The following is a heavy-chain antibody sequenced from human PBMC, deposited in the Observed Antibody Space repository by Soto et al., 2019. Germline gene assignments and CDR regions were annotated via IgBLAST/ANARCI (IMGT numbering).Heavy chain of an antibody. V-gene: IGHV1-18*01. CDR2: ISAYNGNT. J-gene: IGHJ1*01. Sequence: QVQLVQSGAEVKKPGASVKVSCKASGYTFTSYGISWVRQAPGQGLEWMGWISAYNGNTNYAQKLQGRVTMTTDTXTXXANMELRSLRSDDTAVYYCARGNYGGKSPSEYFQHWGQGTLVTVSS. CDR3: ARGNYGGKSPSEYFQH. CDR1: GYTFTSYG. D-gene: IGHD2-15*01.